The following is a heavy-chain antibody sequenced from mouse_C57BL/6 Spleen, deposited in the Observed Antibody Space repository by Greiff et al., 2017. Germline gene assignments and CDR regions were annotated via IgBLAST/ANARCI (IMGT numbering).Heavy chain of an antibody. D-gene: IGHD4-1*02. Sequence: EVKLVESGGGLVKPGGSLKLSCAASGFTFSDYGMHWVRQAPEKGLEWVAYISSGSSTIYYADTVKGRFTISRDNAKNTLFLQMTSLRSEDTAMYYCASPSTVPYAMDYWGQGTSVTVSS. CDR1: GFTFSDYG. CDR3: ASPSTVPYAMDY. J-gene: IGHJ4*01. CDR2: ISSGSSTI. V-gene: IGHV5-17*01.